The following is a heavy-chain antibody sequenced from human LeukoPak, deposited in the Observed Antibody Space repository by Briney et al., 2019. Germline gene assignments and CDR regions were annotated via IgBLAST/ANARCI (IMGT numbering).Heavy chain of an antibody. Sequence: KPGGSLRLSCAASGFTFSDYYMSWIRQAPGKGLEWVSYISSSGSTIYYADSVKGRFTISRDNAKNSLYLQMNGLRAEDTSVYYCGRVAEMSDEPHLDYWGQGTLVTVSS. J-gene: IGHJ4*02. V-gene: IGHV3-11*04. CDR3: GRVAEMSDEPHLDY. CDR2: ISSSGSTI. D-gene: IGHD5-24*01. CDR1: GFTFSDYY.